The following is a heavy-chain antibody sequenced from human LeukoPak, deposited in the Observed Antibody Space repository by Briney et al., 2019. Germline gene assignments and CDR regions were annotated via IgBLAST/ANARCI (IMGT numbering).Heavy chain of an antibody. CDR1: GFTFSSYA. V-gene: IGHV3-73*01. CDR3: TRLAAFNAFDI. CDR2: IGTKSNIYAT. Sequence: GGSLRLSCAASGFTFSSYAMNWVRQASGKRLEWLGRIGTKSNIYATDYAASLKGRFTISRDDSKNTAYLQMNSLKTEDTAVYYCTRLAAFNAFDIWGQGTKVTVSS. J-gene: IGHJ3*02. D-gene: IGHD6-25*01.